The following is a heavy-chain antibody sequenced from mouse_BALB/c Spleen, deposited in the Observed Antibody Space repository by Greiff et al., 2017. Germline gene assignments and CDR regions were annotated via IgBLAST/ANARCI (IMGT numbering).Heavy chain of an antibody. Sequence: VQRKQSGPELVKPGASVKISCKASGYSFTGYFMNWVMQSHGKSLEWIGRINPYNGDTFYNQKFKGKATLTVDKSSSTAHMELRSLASEDSAVYYCAREAGYGFDYWGQGTTLTVSS. J-gene: IGHJ2*01. CDR1: GYSFTGYF. CDR3: AREAGYGFDY. CDR2: INPYNGDT. V-gene: IGHV1-20*02. D-gene: IGHD2-2*01.